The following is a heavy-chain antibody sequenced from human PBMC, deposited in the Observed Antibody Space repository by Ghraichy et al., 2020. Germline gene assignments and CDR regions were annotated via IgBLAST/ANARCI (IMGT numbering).Heavy chain of an antibody. CDR2: IYHSGST. V-gene: IGHV4-4*02. J-gene: IGHJ6*02. Sequence: SETLSLTCAVSGGSISSSNWWSWVRQPPGKGLEWIGEIYHSGSTNYNPSLKSRVTISVDKSKNQFSLKLSSVTAADTAVYYCARTLVVVAAKRVDYYGMDVWGQGTTVTVSS. D-gene: IGHD2-15*01. CDR3: ARTLVVVAAKRVDYYGMDV. CDR1: GGSISSSNW.